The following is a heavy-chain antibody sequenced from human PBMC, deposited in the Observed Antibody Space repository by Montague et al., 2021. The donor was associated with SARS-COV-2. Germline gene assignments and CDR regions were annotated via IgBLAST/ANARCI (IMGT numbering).Heavy chain of an antibody. CDR2: ISYDGSNK. CDR3: ARVGYGSGSYWAFDI. D-gene: IGHD3-10*01. Sequence: YLSLSWAASGFTFSSYAMHWVRQAPGKGLEWVAVISYDGSNKFYADSVKGRFTISRDNSKNTLYLQMNSLRADDTTVYYCARVGYGSGSYWAFDIWGQGTMVTVSS. J-gene: IGHJ3*02. V-gene: IGHV3-30-3*01. CDR1: GFTFSSYA.